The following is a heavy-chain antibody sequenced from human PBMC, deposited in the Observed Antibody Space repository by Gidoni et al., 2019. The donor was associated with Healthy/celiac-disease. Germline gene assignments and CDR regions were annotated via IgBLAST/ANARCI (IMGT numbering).Heavy chain of an antibody. CDR1: GFTFSSYA. D-gene: IGHD5-18*01. Sequence: EVQLLESGGGLVQPGGSLRLSCAASGFTFSSYAMSWVRQAPGKGLEWVSAISGSGGRTYYADSVKGRFTISRDNSKNTLYLQMNSLRAEDTAVYYCAKGGKLWFIYNWFDPWGQGTLVTVSS. CDR2: ISGSGGRT. J-gene: IGHJ5*02. CDR3: AKGGKLWFIYNWFDP. V-gene: IGHV3-23*01.